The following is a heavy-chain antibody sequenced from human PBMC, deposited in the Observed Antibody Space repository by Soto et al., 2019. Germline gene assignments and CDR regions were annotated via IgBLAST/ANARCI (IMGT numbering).Heavy chain of an antibody. CDR1: GGSISSYY. CDR3: ARACSSTSCYDVFDS. V-gene: IGHV4-4*07. J-gene: IGHJ4*02. Sequence: QVQLQESGPGLVKPSETLSLTCTVSGGSISSYYWSWIRQPAGKGLQWIGRIYTSGSTNYNPSLKSRVTMSVDTSKYQFSLKLSSVTAADTAVYYCARACSSTSCYDVFDSWGQGTLVTVSS. D-gene: IGHD2-2*01. CDR2: IYTSGST.